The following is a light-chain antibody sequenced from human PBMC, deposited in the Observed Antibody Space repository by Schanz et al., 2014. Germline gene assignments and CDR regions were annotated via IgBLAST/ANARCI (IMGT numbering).Light chain of an antibody. J-gene: IGLJ3*02. CDR1: SSDVGGYNY. CDR3: SSYTGSSTQV. CDR2: DVS. V-gene: IGLV2-14*01. Sequence: QSALTQPASVSGSPGQSITISCTGTSSDVGGYNYVSWYQQRPGKAPKLMIFDVSNRPSGVSNRFSGSKSGNTASLTISGLQAEDEADYYCSSYTGSSTQVFGGGTKLTVL.